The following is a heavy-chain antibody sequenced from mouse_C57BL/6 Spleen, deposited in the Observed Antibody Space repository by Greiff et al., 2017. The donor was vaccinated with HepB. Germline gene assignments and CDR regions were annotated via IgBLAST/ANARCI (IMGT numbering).Heavy chain of an antibody. Sequence: QVQLQQPGAELVRPGTSVKLSCKASGHTFTSYWMHWVKQRPGQGLEWIGVIDPSDSYTNYNQKFKGKATLTVDTSSSTAYMQLSSLTSEDSAVYYCARSYPVGLFDYWGQGTTLTVSS. CDR1: GHTFTSYW. CDR2: IDPSDSYT. V-gene: IGHV1-59*01. D-gene: IGHD1-1*02. CDR3: ARSYPVGLFDY. J-gene: IGHJ2*01.